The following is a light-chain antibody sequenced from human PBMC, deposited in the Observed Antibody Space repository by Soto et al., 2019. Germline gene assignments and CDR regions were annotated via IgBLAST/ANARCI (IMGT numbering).Light chain of an antibody. CDR1: TSDVGAYNY. Sequence: QSVLTHPASVSGSLGQSITISCTGTTSDVGAYNYVSWYQQHPGKAPQLVIYDVTNRPSGVSNRFSGSKSGNTASLTISGLQAEDEADYYCSSYTSSSPLVFGGGTQLTVL. CDR2: DVT. CDR3: SSYTSSSPLV. V-gene: IGLV2-14*03. J-gene: IGLJ3*02.